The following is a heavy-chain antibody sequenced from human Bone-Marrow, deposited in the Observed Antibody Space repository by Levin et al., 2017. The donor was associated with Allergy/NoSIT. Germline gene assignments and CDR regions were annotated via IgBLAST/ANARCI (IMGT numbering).Heavy chain of an antibody. CDR2: TWYDGSNK. Sequence: GGSLRLSCAASGFTFGDYGMHWVRQAPGKGLEWVAFTWYDGSNKYYADSVKGRFTTSRDNSKATLFLQMNNLRAEDTAVYYCARVGTRYGDLFDYYLDVWGKGTTVAVSS. D-gene: IGHD4-17*01. CDR1: GFTFGDYG. CDR3: ARVGTRYGDLFDYYLDV. J-gene: IGHJ6*04. V-gene: IGHV3-33*01.